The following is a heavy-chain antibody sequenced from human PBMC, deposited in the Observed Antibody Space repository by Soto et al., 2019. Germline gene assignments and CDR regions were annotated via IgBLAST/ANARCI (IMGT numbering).Heavy chain of an antibody. CDR3: ATSYGNAWYTY. CDR1: GGSISSGGYS. J-gene: IGHJ4*02. Sequence: PSETLSLTCAVSGGSISSGGYSWSWIRQSPEKRPEWIGYIYHSGFSHYNPSLKSRLTISVDTSKNEFTLQLTSVTVADTAVYYCATSYGNAWYTYWGQGTQVTVSS. CDR2: IYHSGFS. V-gene: IGHV4-30-4*07. D-gene: IGHD6-13*01.